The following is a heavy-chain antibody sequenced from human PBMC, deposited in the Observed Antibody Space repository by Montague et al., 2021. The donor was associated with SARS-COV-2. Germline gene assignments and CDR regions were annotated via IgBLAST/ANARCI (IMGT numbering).Heavy chain of an antibody. CDR1: GGSFSGHY. CDR3: ARGRIEVSMIVVVLTGASYYMDV. Sequence: SETLSLTCAVYGGSFSGHYWSWIRQPPGKGLEWTGEINNSGSTNYNPSLKSRVTISVDTSKNQFSLKLHSVTAVDTAVYYCARGRIEVSMIVVVLTGASYYMDVWGKGTTVTVSS. V-gene: IGHV4-34*01. J-gene: IGHJ6*03. D-gene: IGHD3-22*01. CDR2: INNSGST.